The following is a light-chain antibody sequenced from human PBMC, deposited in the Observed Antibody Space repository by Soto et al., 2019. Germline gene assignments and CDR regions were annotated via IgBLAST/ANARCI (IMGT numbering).Light chain of an antibody. CDR2: EGS. CDR3: CSYAGSSTYVV. CDR1: SSDVGSYNL. Sequence: QSVLTQPASVSGSPGQSITISCTGTSSDVGSYNLVSWYQQHPGKAPKLMIYEGSKRPSGVSNRFSGSKSGNTASLTISGLQAEDEADYCCCSYAGSSTYVVFGRGTKVAVL. J-gene: IGLJ2*01. V-gene: IGLV2-23*01.